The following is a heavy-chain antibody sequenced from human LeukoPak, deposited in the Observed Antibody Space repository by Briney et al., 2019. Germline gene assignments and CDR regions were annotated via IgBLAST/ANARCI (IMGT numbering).Heavy chain of an antibody. J-gene: IGHJ4*02. V-gene: IGHV3-30*04. CDR2: ISYDGSNK. Sequence: GGSLRLSCAASGFTFSSYAMHWVRQAPGKGLEWVAVISYDGSNKYYADSVKGRFTISRDNSKNTLYLQMNSLRAEDTAVYYCAKVEIRLRAFDYWGQGTLVTVSS. CDR1: GFTFSSYA. D-gene: IGHD5-24*01. CDR3: AKVEIRLRAFDY.